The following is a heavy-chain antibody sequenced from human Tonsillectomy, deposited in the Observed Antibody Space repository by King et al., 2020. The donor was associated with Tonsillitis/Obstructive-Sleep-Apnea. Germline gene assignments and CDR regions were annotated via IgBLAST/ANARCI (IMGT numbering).Heavy chain of an antibody. CDR2: IYYSGST. Sequence: VQLQESGPGLVKPSQTLSLTCTVSGGSISSGGYYWNWIRQHPGKGLEWIGYIYYSGSTYYNPSLKSRVTISVDTSKNQFSLKLNSVTAADTAVYYCARGPLPGGWSYFDYWGQGTLVTVSS. CDR3: ARGPLPGGWSYFDY. CDR1: GGSISSGGYY. J-gene: IGHJ4*02. D-gene: IGHD6-19*01. V-gene: IGHV4-31*03.